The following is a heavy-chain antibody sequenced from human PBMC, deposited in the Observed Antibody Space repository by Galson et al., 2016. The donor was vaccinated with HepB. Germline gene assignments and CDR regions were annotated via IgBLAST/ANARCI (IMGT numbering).Heavy chain of an antibody. Sequence: TLSLTCAVSGVSISSAGYSWTWVRQPPGKALEWIGYMYYIGSTNYNPSLKSRVTMSVDTSKDQFSLKLTSVTAADTAVYYCARGYYDSKTYYGYHFDLWGRGTLVTVSS. CDR1: GVSISSAGYS. D-gene: IGHD3-22*01. V-gene: IGHV4-61*08. J-gene: IGHJ2*01. CDR2: MYYIGST. CDR3: ARGYYDSKTYYGYHFDL.